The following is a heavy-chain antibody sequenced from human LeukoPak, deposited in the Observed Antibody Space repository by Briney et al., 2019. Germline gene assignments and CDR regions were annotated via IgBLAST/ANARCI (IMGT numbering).Heavy chain of an antibody. Sequence: PGGSLRLSCAASGFTFSNAWMSWVRQAPGKGLEWVGRIKSKTDGGTTDYAVPVKGRFTISRDNSKNTLYLQMNSLRVEDTAVYYCARMRGRYCSSNGCYVEYWGQGALVTVSS. D-gene: IGHD2-2*01. J-gene: IGHJ4*02. CDR2: IKSKTDGGTT. V-gene: IGHV3-15*01. CDR3: ARMRGRYCSSNGCYVEY. CDR1: GFTFSNAW.